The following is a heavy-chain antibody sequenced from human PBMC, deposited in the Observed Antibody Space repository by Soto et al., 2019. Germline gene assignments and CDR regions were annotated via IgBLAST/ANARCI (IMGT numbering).Heavy chain of an antibody. CDR3: ARSLSDGVKGYSCCMDF. J-gene: IGHJ6*04. D-gene: IGHD2-8*02. V-gene: IGHV5-10-1*01. Sequence: GEALKISCKGSGYSFTSYWISWVRQMPWKGLEWMGRIDPSDSYTNYSPSFQGHVTISADKSISTAYLQWSSLKASDTAMYYCARSLSDGVKGYSCCMDFWCKGTTVTGSS. CDR2: IDPSDSYT. CDR1: GYSFTSYW.